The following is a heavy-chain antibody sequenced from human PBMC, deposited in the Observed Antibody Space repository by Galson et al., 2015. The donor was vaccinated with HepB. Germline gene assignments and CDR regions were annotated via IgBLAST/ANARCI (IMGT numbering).Heavy chain of an antibody. Sequence: SLRLSCAASGFTFSDYSMNWVRQAPGKGLEWVSYISSGSSTVHYVDSVKGRFTISRDNAKNSLYLQMNSLRDEDTAVYYCARDRVPGYYKRYDHYGMDVWGQGTTLTVSS. V-gene: IGHV3-48*02. CDR3: ARDRVPGYYKRYDHYGMDV. J-gene: IGHJ6*02. CDR1: GFTFSDYS. CDR2: ISSGSSTV. D-gene: IGHD3-9*01.